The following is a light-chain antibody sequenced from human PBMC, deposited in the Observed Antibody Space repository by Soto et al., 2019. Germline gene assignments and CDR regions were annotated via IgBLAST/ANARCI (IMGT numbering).Light chain of an antibody. V-gene: IGLV6-57*04. Sequence: NFMLTQPHSVSESPGKTVTISCTRSSGSIASNYVQWYQQRPGGAPTTVIFENNLRPSGVPDRFSGSIDSSTSASLTISGLKTEDEADYYCQSYDYSTGVFGGGTKLTVL. CDR2: ENN. J-gene: IGLJ3*02. CDR1: SGSIASNY. CDR3: QSYDYSTGV.